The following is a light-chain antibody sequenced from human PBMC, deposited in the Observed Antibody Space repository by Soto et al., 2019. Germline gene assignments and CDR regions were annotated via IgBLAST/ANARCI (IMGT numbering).Light chain of an antibody. CDR2: DAS. Sequence: SVLTQSPGTLSLSPGERATLSCRASQGVRSDHLVWYQHRPGQAPRILIYDASTRATGIPDRFSGTGSGTDFTLTINKLEPEDFAVYYCQQYGSSPETFGQGTKVEL. CDR3: QQYGSSPET. V-gene: IGKV3-20*01. CDR1: QGVRSDH. J-gene: IGKJ1*01.